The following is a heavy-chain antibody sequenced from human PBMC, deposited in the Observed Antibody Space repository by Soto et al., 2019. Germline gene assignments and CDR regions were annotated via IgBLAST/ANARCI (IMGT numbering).Heavy chain of an antibody. J-gene: IGHJ2*01. Sequence: QVQLVQSGAEVKKPGASVKVSCKASGYTFTSYGISWVRQAPGQGLEWMGWISAYNGNTNYAQKLQGRVTMTTDTSKSTAYMGLGSLGSDDTAGYYCAGMIGHRGGGGWYFDLWGRGTLVTVSS. CDR3: AGMIGHRGGGGWYFDL. V-gene: IGHV1-18*01. CDR2: ISAYNGNT. CDR1: GYTFTSYG. D-gene: IGHD3-22*01.